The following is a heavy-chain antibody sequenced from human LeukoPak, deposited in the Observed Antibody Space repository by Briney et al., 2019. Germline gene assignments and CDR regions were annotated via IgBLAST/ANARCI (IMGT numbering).Heavy chain of an antibody. Sequence: GGSVKVSCKASRYTLIRYGIRWVRQAPGQGLEWMGRISDYNGNTNHAQKLQGRVTMNTDTSTSTAYMELRSLRSDDTAVYYCAREGSGAQFDYWGQGTLVTVSS. CDR2: ISDYNGNT. V-gene: IGHV1-18*01. D-gene: IGHD3-10*01. CDR3: AREGSGAQFDY. J-gene: IGHJ4*02. CDR1: RYTLIRYG.